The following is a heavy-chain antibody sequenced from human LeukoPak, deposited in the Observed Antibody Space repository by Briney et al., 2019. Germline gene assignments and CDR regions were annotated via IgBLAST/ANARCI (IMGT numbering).Heavy chain of an antibody. V-gene: IGHV4-59*01. CDR1: GGSISSYY. D-gene: IGHD5-12*01. CDR3: ARDSQGGLRPYFDY. CDR2: VYYSGST. Sequence: SETLSLTCTVSGGSISSYYWSWIRQPPGKGLGWIGNVYYSGSTNYNPSLKSRVTISVDTSKNQFSLKVSSVTAADTAVYYCARDSQGGLRPYFDYWGQGTLVTVSS. J-gene: IGHJ4*02.